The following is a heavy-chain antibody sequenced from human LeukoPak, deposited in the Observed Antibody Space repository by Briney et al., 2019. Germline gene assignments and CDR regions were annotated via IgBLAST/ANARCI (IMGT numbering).Heavy chain of an antibody. V-gene: IGHV1-46*01. CDR3: ATANDYSNQGLSD. Sequence: ASVKVSCKASGYTFTSYYMHWVRQAPGQGLEWMGIINPSGGSTSYAQKFQGRVTMTEDTSTDTAYMELSSLRSEDTAVYYCATANDYSNQGLSDWGQGTLVTVSS. J-gene: IGHJ4*02. D-gene: IGHD4-11*01. CDR2: INPSGGST. CDR1: GYTFTSYY.